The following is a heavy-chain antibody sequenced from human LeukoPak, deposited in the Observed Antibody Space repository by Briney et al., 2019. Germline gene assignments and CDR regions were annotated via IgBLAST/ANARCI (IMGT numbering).Heavy chain of an antibody. CDR3: AKAPCGDCSYNYFDY. J-gene: IGHJ4*02. V-gene: IGHV3-23*01. Sequence: GSLRLSCAASGFTFSSYAMSWVRQAPGKGLEWVSAISGSGGSTYYADSVKGRFTISRDNSKNTLYLQMNSLRAEDTAVYYCAKAPCGDCSYNYFDYWGQGTLVTVSS. CDR2: ISGSGGST. CDR1: GFTFSSYA. D-gene: IGHD2-21*02.